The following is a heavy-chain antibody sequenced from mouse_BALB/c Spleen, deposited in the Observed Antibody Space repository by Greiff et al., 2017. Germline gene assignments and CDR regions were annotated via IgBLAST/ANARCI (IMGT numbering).Heavy chain of an antibody. Sequence: ESGPGLVKPSQSLSLTCTVTGYSITSDYAWNWIRQFPGNKLEWMGYISYSGSTSYNPSLKSRISITRDTSKNQFFLQLNSVTTEDTATYYCARIDYDAMDYWGQGTSVTVSS. V-gene: IGHV3-2*02. CDR3: ARIDYDAMDY. J-gene: IGHJ4*01. CDR2: ISYSGST. CDR1: GYSITSDYA.